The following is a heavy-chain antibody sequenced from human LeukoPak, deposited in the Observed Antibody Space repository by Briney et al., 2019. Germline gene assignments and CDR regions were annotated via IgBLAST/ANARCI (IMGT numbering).Heavy chain of an antibody. D-gene: IGHD3-16*02. J-gene: IGHJ4*02. Sequence: ASVKVSCKASGYTFTDYYMHWVRQAPGRGLEWMGWINPNSGGTNYAQKFQGRVTMTEDTSTDTAYMELSSLRSEDTAVYYCATVGLLRLGELSSACENWGQETLVTVSS. CDR1: GYTFTDYY. CDR3: ATVGLLRLGELSSACEN. V-gene: IGHV1-2*02. CDR2: INPNSGGT.